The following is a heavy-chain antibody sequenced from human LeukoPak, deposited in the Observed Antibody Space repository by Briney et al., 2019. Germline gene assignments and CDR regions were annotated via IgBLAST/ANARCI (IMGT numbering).Heavy chain of an antibody. Sequence: GESLKISCKHSEYSFPNYCIGWVRQMPGKGLEWMGIIYPDDSDTRYSPSFQGQVTISADKSISTAYLQWSSLKASDTAMYYCARQHDYGDYVLFYWGQGTLVTVSS. V-gene: IGHV5-51*01. D-gene: IGHD4-17*01. CDR2: IYPDDSDT. CDR1: EYSFPNYC. CDR3: ARQHDYGDYVLFY. J-gene: IGHJ4*02.